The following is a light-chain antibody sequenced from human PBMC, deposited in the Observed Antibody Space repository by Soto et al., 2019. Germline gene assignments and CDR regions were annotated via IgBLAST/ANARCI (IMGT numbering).Light chain of an antibody. CDR1: QSISSW. Sequence: DVQMTQSPSNLSASVGDRVTITCRASQSISSWLAWYQQKPGKAPKLMIYKASSLETGVPSRFSGSGSGTEFTLTISSLQPDDFATYYCQQYDSYGRTFGQGTKVEIK. CDR3: QQYDSYGRT. CDR2: KAS. V-gene: IGKV1-5*03. J-gene: IGKJ1*01.